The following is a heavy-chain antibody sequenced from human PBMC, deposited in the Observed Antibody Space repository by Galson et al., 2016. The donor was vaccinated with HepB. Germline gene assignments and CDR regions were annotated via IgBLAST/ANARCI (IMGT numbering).Heavy chain of an antibody. CDR3: ARVRGLGAFDI. D-gene: IGHD3-16*01. CDR1: GFTFSSYV. V-gene: IGHV3-30*03. Sequence: SLRLSCAASGFTFSSYVMHWVRQAPGKGLEWVAVIDSVQGRFTLSRDNSKNTLNLQMNSLRAEDTAVYYCARVRGLGAFDIWGQGTMVTVSS. J-gene: IGHJ3*02. CDR2: I.